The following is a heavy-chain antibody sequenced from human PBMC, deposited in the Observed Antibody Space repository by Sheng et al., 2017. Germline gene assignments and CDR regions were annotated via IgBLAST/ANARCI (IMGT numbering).Heavy chain of an antibody. J-gene: IGHJ2*01. CDR3: ARDRWFGNMKKGFFDL. CDR2: IWNDGSDE. Sequence: QVELVESGGGEVQPGRSLRLSCTASGFTFRTYGMHWVRQAPGKGLEWLAVIWNDGSDEKYAESVKGRLTISRDNSKNTVYLQMNSLRVEDTAVYFCARDRWFGNMKKGFFDLWGRGALVTVSS. CDR1: GFTFRTYG. D-gene: IGHD3-10*01. V-gene: IGHV3-33*01.